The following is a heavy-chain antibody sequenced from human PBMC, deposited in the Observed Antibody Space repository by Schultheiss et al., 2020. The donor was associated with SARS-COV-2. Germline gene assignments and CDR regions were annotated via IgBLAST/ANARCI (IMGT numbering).Heavy chain of an antibody. CDR2: INPNSGGT. J-gene: IGHJ5*02. CDR1: GGTFSSYV. Sequence: ASVKVSCKASGGTFSSYVFSWVRQAPGQGLEWMGWINPNSGGTNYAQKFQGRVNMTRDTSISTAYMELSRLRSDDTAVYYCARAGRIAARPHLNWFDPWGQGTLVTVSS. D-gene: IGHD6-6*01. V-gene: IGHV1-2*02. CDR3: ARAGRIAARPHLNWFDP.